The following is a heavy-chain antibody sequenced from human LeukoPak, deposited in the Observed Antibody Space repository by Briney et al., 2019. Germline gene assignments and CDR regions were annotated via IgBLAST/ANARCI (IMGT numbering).Heavy chain of an antibody. CDR3: ARAGDAFDI. CDR2: ISYDGSNK. J-gene: IGHJ3*02. V-gene: IGHV3-30-3*01. Sequence: GGSLRLSCAASGFTFSRYAMHWVRQAPGKGLEWVAVISYDGSNKYYADSVKGRFTISRDNSKNTLYLQMNSLRAEDTAVYYCARAGDAFDIWGQGTMVTVSS. CDR1: GFTFSRYA.